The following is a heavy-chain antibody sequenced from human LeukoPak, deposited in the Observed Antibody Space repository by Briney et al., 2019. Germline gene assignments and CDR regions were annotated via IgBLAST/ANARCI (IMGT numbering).Heavy chain of an antibody. D-gene: IGHD3-3*01. CDR2: MNPSSGDT. Sequence: GASVKVSCKASGYTFTSYDINWVRQATGQGLEWMGWMNPSSGDTGYAQKFQGRVTMTWNTSISTAYMELSSLRSEDTAVYYCARVGYYDFWSGSHQPFDYWGQGTLVTVSS. J-gene: IGHJ4*02. CDR3: ARVGYYDFWSGSHQPFDY. CDR1: GYTFTSYD. V-gene: IGHV1-8*01.